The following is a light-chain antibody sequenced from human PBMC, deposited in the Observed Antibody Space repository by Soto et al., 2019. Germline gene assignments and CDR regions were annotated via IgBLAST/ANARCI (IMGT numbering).Light chain of an antibody. CDR1: SSDIGGYNY. J-gene: IGLJ1*01. CDR3: SVYPSSSTLPV. CDR2: DVS. V-gene: IGLV2-14*03. Sequence: QSALTQPASVSGSPGQSITISCTGTSSDIGGYNYVSWYQQLPGKVPKLIIYDVSNRPSGVSDRFSGSKSGNAASLTISGLQAEDEAAYYCSVYPSSSTLPVFGTGTKVTVL.